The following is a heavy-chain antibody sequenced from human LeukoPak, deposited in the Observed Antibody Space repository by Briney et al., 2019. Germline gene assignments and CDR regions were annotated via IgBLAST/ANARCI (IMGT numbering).Heavy chain of an antibody. V-gene: IGHV3-21*01. J-gene: IGHJ4*02. CDR1: GFTFSSYS. CDR2: ISSSSSYI. CDR3: ARAVPEDDFWSGFDY. D-gene: IGHD3-3*01. Sequence: PGGSLRLSCAASGFTFSSYSMNWVRQAPGKGLEWVASISSSSSYIYYADSVKGRFTISRDNAKNSLYLQMNSLRAEDTAVYYCARAVPEDDFWSGFDYWGQGPLVSVP.